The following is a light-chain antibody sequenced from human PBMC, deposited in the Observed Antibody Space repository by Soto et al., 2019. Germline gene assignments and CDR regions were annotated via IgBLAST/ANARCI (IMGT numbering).Light chain of an antibody. V-gene: IGLV2-14*01. CDR1: SSDVGAYNS. CDR2: EVF. Sequence: QSALTQPASVSGSLGQSITISCTGTSSDVGAYNSVSWYQQHPGKAPKLIIFEVFNRPSGASTRFSGSKSGNTASLTISGLQADDEADYYCSSYTDSSTYVFGTGTKVTVL. J-gene: IGLJ1*01. CDR3: SSYTDSSTYV.